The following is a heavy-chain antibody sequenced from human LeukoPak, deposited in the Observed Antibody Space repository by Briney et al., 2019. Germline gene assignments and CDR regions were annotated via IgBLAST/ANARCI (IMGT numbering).Heavy chain of an antibody. J-gene: IGHJ5*02. CDR2: ISAYNGNT. Sequence: ASVKVSCKASGYTFTSYGISWVRQAPGQGLEWMGWISAYNGNTNYAQKLQGRVTMTTDASTSTAYMELRSLRPDDTAVYYCARDFAHRRVVTTHIGLDPWGQGTLVTVSS. CDR1: GYTFTSYG. V-gene: IGHV1-18*01. D-gene: IGHD2-21*02. CDR3: ARDFAHRRVVTTHIGLDP.